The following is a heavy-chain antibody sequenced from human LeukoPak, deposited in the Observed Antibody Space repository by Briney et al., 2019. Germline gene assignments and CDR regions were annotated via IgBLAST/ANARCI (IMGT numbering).Heavy chain of an antibody. J-gene: IGHJ5*02. CDR2: IYSGGST. Sequence: GGSLRLSCAASGFTVSSNYMSWVRQAPGKGLEWVSVIYSGGSTYYADSVKGRFTISRDNSKNTLYLQMNSLRAEDTAVYYCARSGSGSYYIRFDPWGQGTLVTVSS. CDR3: ARSGSGSYYIRFDP. D-gene: IGHD3-10*01. CDR1: GFTVSSNY. V-gene: IGHV3-66*01.